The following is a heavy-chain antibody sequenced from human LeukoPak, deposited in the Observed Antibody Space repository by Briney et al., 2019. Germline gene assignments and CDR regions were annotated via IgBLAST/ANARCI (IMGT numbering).Heavy chain of an antibody. CDR1: GVTLSIYG. CDR3: ARDSLVFDP. J-gene: IGHJ5*02. V-gene: IGHV3-7*01. Sequence: GGSLRLSCAASGVTLSIYGIQWVRQAPGKGLEWVANIKQDGSEEYYLDSVTGRFTISRDNGKNSLYLQMNSLRAEDTAVYFCARDSLVFDPWGQGTLVTVSS. D-gene: IGHD2-2*01. CDR2: IKQDGSEE.